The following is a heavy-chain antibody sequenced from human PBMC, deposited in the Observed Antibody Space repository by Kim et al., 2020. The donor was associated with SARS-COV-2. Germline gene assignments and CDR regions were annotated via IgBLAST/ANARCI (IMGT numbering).Heavy chain of an antibody. V-gene: IGHV3-23*01. J-gene: IGHJ6*02. D-gene: IGHD6-19*01. Sequence: GGSLRLSCAASGFTFSSYAMSWVRQAPGKGLEWVSAISGSGGSTYYADSVKGRFTISRDNSKNTLYLQMNSLRAEDTAVYYCVKVSGWYYYYGMDVWGQGTTVTVSS. CDR2: ISGSGGST. CDR1: GFTFSSYA. CDR3: VKVSGWYYYYGMDV.